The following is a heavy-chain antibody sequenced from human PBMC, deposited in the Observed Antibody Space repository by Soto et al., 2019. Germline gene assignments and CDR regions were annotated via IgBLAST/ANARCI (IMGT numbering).Heavy chain of an antibody. J-gene: IGHJ4*02. V-gene: IGHV1-2*04. CDR2: INPNSGGT. Sequence: GASVKVSCKASGYTFTGYYMHWVRQAPGQGLEWMGWINPNSGGTNYAQKFQGWVTMTRDTSISTAYMELSRLRSDDTALYYCARALEYSNAPLDYWGQGTLVPVSS. D-gene: IGHD6-6*01. CDR1: GYTFTGYY. CDR3: ARALEYSNAPLDY.